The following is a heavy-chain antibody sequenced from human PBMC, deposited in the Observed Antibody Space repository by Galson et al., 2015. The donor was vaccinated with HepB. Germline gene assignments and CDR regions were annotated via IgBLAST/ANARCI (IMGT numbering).Heavy chain of an antibody. CDR3: AKFQGADHYNYYMDV. Sequence: SLRLSCAASRFTFSSYDMNWVRQAPGKGLEWVSTISSNGGFIKYADSVKGRFTISRDNTKTTLYLQMSSLRAEDTAVYFCAKFQGADHYNYYMDVWGSGTTVTVSS. D-gene: IGHD3-16*01. J-gene: IGHJ6*03. CDR1: RFTFSSYD. CDR2: ISSNGGFI. V-gene: IGHV3-23*01.